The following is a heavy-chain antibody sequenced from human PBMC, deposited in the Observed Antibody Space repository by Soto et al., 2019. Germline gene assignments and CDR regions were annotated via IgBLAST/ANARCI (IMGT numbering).Heavy chain of an antibody. CDR2: ISSSSSTI. CDR1: GFTFSSYS. J-gene: IGHJ6*02. CDR3: ARDSTVVTWRYYYYYGMDV. D-gene: IGHD4-17*01. Sequence: PGGSLRFSCAASGFTFSSYSMNWVRQAPGKGLEWVSYISSSSSTIYYADSVKGRFTISRDNAKNSLYLQMNSLRDEDTAVYYCARDSTVVTWRYYYYYGMDVWGQGTTVTVSS. V-gene: IGHV3-48*02.